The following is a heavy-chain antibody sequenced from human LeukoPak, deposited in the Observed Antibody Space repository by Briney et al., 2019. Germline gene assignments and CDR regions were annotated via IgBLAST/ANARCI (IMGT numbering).Heavy chain of an antibody. Sequence: GGSLRLSCAASGFTFNSYAMTWVRQAPGKGLERVSLISDSGGRIYYADSVKGRFTISRDNSKNTLYLQMNSLRAEDTAVYYCAKDLDSSWPDYWGQGTLVTVSS. D-gene: IGHD6-13*01. CDR2: ISDSGGRI. V-gene: IGHV3-23*01. CDR3: AKDLDSSWPDY. CDR1: GFTFNSYA. J-gene: IGHJ4*02.